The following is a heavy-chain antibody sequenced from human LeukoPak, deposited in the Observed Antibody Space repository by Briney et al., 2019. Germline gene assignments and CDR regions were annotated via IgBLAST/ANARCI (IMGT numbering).Heavy chain of an antibody. CDR2: ISLTGLT. CDR1: GGSISNTNW. D-gene: IGHD2-8*01. CDR3: SRENGAFSPFGY. J-gene: IGHJ4*02. V-gene: IGHV4-4*02. Sequence: SETLSLTCGVSGGSISNTNWWSWVRQPPGQGLEWIGEISLTGLTHYNPSLESRVTVSLNKSKNQLSLNLTSVTAADTAVYYCSRENGAFSPFGYWGQGTLVTVLS.